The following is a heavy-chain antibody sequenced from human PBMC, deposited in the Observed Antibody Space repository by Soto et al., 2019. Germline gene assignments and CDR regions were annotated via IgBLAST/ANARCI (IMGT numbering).Heavy chain of an antibody. J-gene: IGHJ4*02. V-gene: IGHV4-61*08. CDR2: IRFSGST. Sequence: QVQLQESGPGLVRPSETLSLTCTVSGGSITSGDFYWAWIRQPPGKGLEWIGYIRFSGSTNYNPSLKSPVTFSVDTSKNPSSLKMNSVTAADTAVYHCARGALGYCSGGSCYRYFDYWGRGTLVTVSS. CDR1: GGSITSGDFY. CDR3: ARGALGYCSGGSCYRYFDY. D-gene: IGHD2-15*01.